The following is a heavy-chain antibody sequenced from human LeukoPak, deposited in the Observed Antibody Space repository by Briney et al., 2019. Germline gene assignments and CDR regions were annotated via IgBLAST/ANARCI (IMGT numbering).Heavy chain of an antibody. CDR1: GNSISSGDNY. CDR3: ARAGGWSGYRNYYYYMDV. D-gene: IGHD3-3*01. J-gene: IGHJ6*03. Sequence: SQTLSLTCTVSGNSISSGDNYWSWIRQPAGKGLEWIGRIYTSGSTNYNPSLKSRVTISGDTSKNQFSLRLSSVTAADTAVYYCARAGGWSGYRNYYYYMDVWGKGTTVTVSS. CDR2: IYTSGST. V-gene: IGHV4-61*02.